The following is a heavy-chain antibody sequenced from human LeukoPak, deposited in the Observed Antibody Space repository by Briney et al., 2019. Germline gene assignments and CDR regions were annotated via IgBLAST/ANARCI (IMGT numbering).Heavy chain of an antibody. D-gene: IGHD6-19*01. J-gene: IGHJ6*02. CDR1: GGSFSGYY. Sequence: SETLSLTCAVYGGSFSGYYWSWIRQPPGKGLEWIGEINHSGSTNYNPSLKSRVTISVDTSKNQFSLKLSSVTAADTAVYYCARQPRYSSGWYDFQGWYYYYGTDVWGQGTTVTVSS. V-gene: IGHV4-34*01. CDR2: INHSGST. CDR3: ARQPRYSSGWYDFQGWYYYYGTDV.